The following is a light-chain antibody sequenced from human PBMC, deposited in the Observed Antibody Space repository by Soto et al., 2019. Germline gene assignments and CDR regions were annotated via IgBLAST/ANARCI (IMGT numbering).Light chain of an antibody. J-gene: IGKJ2*01. CDR2: SAS. CDR3: QQYSNWPPFT. V-gene: IGKV3-15*01. Sequence: EIVMTQSPVTLSVSPGERATLSCRASESVGSNLAWYQQKPGQAPGLLISSASTRATGVPARFSGSGSGTEFTLTISSVQSEDFAVYYCQQYSNWPPFTFGQGTQLEIK. CDR1: ESVGSN.